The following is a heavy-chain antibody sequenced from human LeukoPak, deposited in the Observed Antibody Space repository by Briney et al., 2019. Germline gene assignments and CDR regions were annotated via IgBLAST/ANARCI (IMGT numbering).Heavy chain of an antibody. CDR3: ARGGSGWTNFDY. V-gene: IGHV3-13*01. D-gene: IGHD6-19*01. CDR1: GFTFSKYD. CDR2: IGTAGDT. J-gene: IGHJ4*02. Sequence: GGSLRLSCAASGFTFSKYDMHWVRQATGKGLEWVSAIGTAGDTYYPGSVKGRFTISRENAKNSLYLQMNSLRTEDTAVYYCARGGSGWTNFDYWGQGSLVTVSS.